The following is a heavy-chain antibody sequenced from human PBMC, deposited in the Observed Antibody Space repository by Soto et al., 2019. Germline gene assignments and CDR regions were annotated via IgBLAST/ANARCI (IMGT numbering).Heavy chain of an antibody. CDR1: GASISNGYYS. CDR2: IHSGGTT. D-gene: IGHD1-26*01. CDR3: ARGPSGDKVDY. J-gene: IGHJ4*02. Sequence: QVQLQEPGPRLVEPSHTLSLTCTVSGASISNGYYSWSWIRQSPGTGLEWIGHIHSGGTTYSNPSLRSRLTISVAMSKNQFSLKLSSLTAADTAVYYCARGPSGDKVDYWGQGTLVTVSS. V-gene: IGHV4-30-4*01.